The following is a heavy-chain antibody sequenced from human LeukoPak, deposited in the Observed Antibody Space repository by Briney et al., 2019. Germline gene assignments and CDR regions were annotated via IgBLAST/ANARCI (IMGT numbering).Heavy chain of an antibody. CDR2: IRYDGSNE. CDR1: ECTFSTYA. D-gene: IGHD6-19*01. V-gene: IGHV3-30*02. Sequence: PGGSLRLSCAASECTFSTYAMHWVREAPGKGLEWVTFIRYDGSNEYYADSVKGRFTISRDNSKKTLYLQMDNLRAEDTALYYCAKDWSYRGWAYYFDYWGQGTLVTVSS. J-gene: IGHJ4*02. CDR3: AKDWSYRGWAYYFDY.